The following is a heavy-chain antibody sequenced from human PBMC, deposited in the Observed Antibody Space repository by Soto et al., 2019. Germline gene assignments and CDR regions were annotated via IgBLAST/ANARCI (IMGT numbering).Heavy chain of an antibody. CDR3: AHRILRTVFGLVTTTAIYFDF. V-gene: IGHV2-5*02. Sequence: QITLNESGPTVVKPAETLTLTCTFSGFSLTTSGVGVGWIRQSPGKAPEWLALIYWDDDKRYSASLKSRPTITKDTSKNQVVLTMASVDPAETATYYCAHRILRTVFGLVTTTAIYFDFWGQGTPVVVSS. CDR1: GFSLTTSGVG. J-gene: IGHJ4*02. CDR2: IYWDDDK. D-gene: IGHD3-3*01.